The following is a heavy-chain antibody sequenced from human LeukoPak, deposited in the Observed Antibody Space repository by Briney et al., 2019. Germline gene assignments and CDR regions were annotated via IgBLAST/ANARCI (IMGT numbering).Heavy chain of an antibody. J-gene: IGHJ4*02. CDR3: ARDPYDFWSGYPDY. V-gene: IGHV3-7*01. CDR2: INRDGSEK. D-gene: IGHD3-3*01. CDR1: GFTFSSYW. Sequence: GGSLRLSCAASGFTFSSYWMSWVRRAPGKGLEWVANINRDGSEKYYVDSVKGRFTISRDNSKNTLYLQMNSLRAEDTAVYYCARDPYDFWSGYPDYWGQGTLVTVSS.